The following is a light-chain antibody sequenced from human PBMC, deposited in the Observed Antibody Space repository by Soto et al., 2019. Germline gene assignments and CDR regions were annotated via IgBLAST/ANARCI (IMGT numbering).Light chain of an antibody. CDR3: QHYNSYSEA. CDR1: QPISSY. V-gene: IGKV1-5*03. J-gene: IGKJ1*01. Sequence: IQMTQSPSSLSATVGDRVTITCRASQPISSYLNWYQQKPGKAPKLLIYKASTLKSGVPSRFSGSGSGTEFTLTISSLQPDDFAAYYCQHYNSYSEAFGQGTKVDIK. CDR2: KAS.